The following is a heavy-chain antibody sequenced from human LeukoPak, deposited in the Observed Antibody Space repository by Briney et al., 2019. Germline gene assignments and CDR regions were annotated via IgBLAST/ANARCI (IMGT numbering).Heavy chain of an antibody. J-gene: IGHJ6*02. CDR3: ARDITNYDILTGYYPYGMDV. CDR1: GGSISSGGYY. D-gene: IGHD3-9*01. Sequence: PSETLSLTCTVSGGSISSGGYYWSWIRQHPGKGLEWIGYIYYSGSTYYNPSLKSRVTISVDTSKNQFSLKLSSVTAADTPVYYCARDITNYDILTGYYPYGMDVWGQGTTVTVSS. CDR2: IYYSGST. V-gene: IGHV4-31*03.